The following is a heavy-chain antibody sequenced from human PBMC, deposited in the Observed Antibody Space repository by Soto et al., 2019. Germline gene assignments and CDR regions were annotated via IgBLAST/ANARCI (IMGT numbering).Heavy chain of an antibody. J-gene: IGHJ6*03. CDR3: TGTTTYHYMDV. Sequence: PVGSLRLSCTASGFTFGDYAMSWFRQAPGKGLEWVGFIRSKAYGGTTEYAASVKGRFTISRDDSKSIAYLQMNSLKTEDTAVYYCTGTTTYHYMDVWGKGTTVTVSS. CDR2: IRSKAYGGTT. CDR1: GFTFGDYA. D-gene: IGHD4-17*01. V-gene: IGHV3-49*03.